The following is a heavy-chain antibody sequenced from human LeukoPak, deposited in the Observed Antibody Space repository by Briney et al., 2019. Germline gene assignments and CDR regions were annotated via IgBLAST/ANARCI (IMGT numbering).Heavy chain of an antibody. V-gene: IGHV1-69*05. CDR2: IIPNFGTA. CDR3: ARGDQFLYYYDSNPFDY. CDR1: GGTFSSYA. Sequence: SVKVSCKASGGTFSSYAISWVRQAPGQGLEWMGRIIPNFGTANYAQKFQGRVTITTDESTSTAYMELSSLRSEDTAVYYCARGDQFLYYYDSNPFDYWGQGTLVTVSS. D-gene: IGHD3-22*01. J-gene: IGHJ4*02.